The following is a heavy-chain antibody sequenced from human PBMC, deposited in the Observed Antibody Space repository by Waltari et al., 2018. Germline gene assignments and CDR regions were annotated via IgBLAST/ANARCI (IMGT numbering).Heavy chain of an antibody. CDR3: ATDPVSGRHRDY. D-gene: IGHD6-19*01. V-gene: IGHV1-24*01. CDR2: FVSENGEP. Sequence: QVQLVQSGAEVKKAGASVKVSCEVFGYSLGELSINWLRQAPGKGLEWMGGFVSENGEPGYAKKCQGRVTMTEDTSKDIAYMELSRLRSEDTAVYFCATDPVSGRHRDYWGQGTLVTVSS. J-gene: IGHJ4*02. CDR1: GYSLGELS.